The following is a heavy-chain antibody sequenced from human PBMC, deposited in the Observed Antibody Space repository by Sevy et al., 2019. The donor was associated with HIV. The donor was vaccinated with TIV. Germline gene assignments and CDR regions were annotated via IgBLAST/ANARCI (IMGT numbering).Heavy chain of an antibody. Sequence: GESLKISCAASGFTFSTYTMNWVRQAPGKGLEWVSAISGSGGSTYYADSVKGRFTISRDKSKNTQYLQMNNRRAEDTDVYYCAKGDSTFYGMDVWGQGTTVTVSS. CDR3: AKGDSTFYGMDV. J-gene: IGHJ6*02. V-gene: IGHV3-23*01. CDR2: ISGSGGST. CDR1: GFTFSTYT. D-gene: IGHD6-13*01.